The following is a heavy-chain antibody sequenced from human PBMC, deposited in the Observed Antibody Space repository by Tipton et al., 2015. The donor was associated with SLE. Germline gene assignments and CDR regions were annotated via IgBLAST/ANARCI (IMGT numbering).Heavy chain of an antibody. CDR1: GDSISNYY. V-gene: IGHV4-59*01. Sequence: TLSLTCTVSGDSISNYYWSWIRQPPGKALEWIGDIYSSGSTDYNPSLKSRVTISVDTSKNQFSLRLTSLTAADTAVYYCARVVYSFSDAFDIWGQGTLVTVSS. D-gene: IGHD6-13*01. CDR3: ARVVYSFSDAFDI. CDR2: IYSSGST. J-gene: IGHJ3*02.